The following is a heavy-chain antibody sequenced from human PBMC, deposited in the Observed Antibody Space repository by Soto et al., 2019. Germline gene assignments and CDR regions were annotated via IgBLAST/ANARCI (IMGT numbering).Heavy chain of an antibody. V-gene: IGHV4-39*01. CDR3: ARHGTSVSFRGFDP. CDR2: IYYSGST. Sequence: QLQLQESGPGLVKPSETLSLTCTVSGGSISSSSYYWGWIRQPPGKGLEWIGSIYYSGSTYYNPYLKSRVTISVDTSKNQFSLKLSSVTAADTAVYYCARHGTSVSFRGFDPWGQGTLVTVSS. J-gene: IGHJ5*02. CDR1: GGSISSSSYY. D-gene: IGHD3-10*01.